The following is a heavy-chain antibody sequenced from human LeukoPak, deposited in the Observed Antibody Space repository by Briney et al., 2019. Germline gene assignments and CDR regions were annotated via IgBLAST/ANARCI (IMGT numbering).Heavy chain of an antibody. Sequence: SVKVSCKASGGTFSSYAISCVRQAPGQGLEWMGGIIPIFGTANYAQKFQGRVTITADESTSTAYMELSSLRSEDTAVYYCAKVSAEGLYYFDYWGQGTLVTVSS. CDR1: GGTFSSYA. V-gene: IGHV1-69*13. CDR3: AKVSAEGLYYFDY. CDR2: IIPIFGTA. J-gene: IGHJ4*02. D-gene: IGHD2-2*01.